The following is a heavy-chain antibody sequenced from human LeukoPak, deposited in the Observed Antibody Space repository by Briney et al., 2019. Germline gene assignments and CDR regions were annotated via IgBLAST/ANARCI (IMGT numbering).Heavy chain of an antibody. D-gene: IGHD5-18*01. V-gene: IGHV4-59*01. CDR1: GGSISSYY. CDR3: ASGAYSFYYMDV. J-gene: IGHJ6*03. CDR2: IYYSGST. Sequence: PSETLSLTCTVSGGSISSYYWSWIRQPPGKGLEWIGYIYYSGSTNYNPSLKSRVTISVDTSKNQFSLKLTSVTAADTAVYYCASGAYSFYYMDVWGKGTTVTVSS.